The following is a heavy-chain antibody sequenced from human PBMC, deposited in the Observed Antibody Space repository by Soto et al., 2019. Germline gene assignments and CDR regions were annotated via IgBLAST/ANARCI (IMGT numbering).Heavy chain of an antibody. CDR2: IIPIFGTA. J-gene: IGHJ4*02. Sequence: ASVKVSCKASGGTFSSYAISWVRQAPGQGLEWMGGIIPIFGTANYAQKFQGRVTITADESTSTAYMELSSLRSEDTAVYYCARSTRTYYDSSGPYFDYWGQGTLVTVSS. D-gene: IGHD3-22*01. V-gene: IGHV1-69*13. CDR1: GGTFSSYA. CDR3: ARSTRTYYDSSGPYFDY.